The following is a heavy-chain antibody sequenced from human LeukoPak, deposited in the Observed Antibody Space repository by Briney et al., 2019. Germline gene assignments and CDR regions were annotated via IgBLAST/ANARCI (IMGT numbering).Heavy chain of an antibody. V-gene: IGHV3-23*01. D-gene: IGHD3-22*01. CDR1: GFTFSSYA. CDR3: AKDRVNAYYYDSSGYYDY. Sequence: GGSLRLSCAASGFTFSSYATSWVRQAPGKGLEWVSAISGSGGSTYYADSVKGRFTISRDNSKNTLYLQMNSLRAEDTAVYYCAKDRVNAYYYDSSGYYDYWGQGTLVTVSS. J-gene: IGHJ4*02. CDR2: ISGSGGST.